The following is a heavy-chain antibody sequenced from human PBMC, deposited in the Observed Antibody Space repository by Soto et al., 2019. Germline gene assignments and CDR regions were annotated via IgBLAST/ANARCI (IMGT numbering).Heavy chain of an antibody. V-gene: IGHV1-69*13. CDR3: ARRLRIRQVSTDYGMDV. CDR2: IIPIFGTA. D-gene: IGHD5-12*01. CDR1: GGTFSSYA. Sequence: VASVKVSCKASGGTFSSYAISWVRQAPGQGLEWMGGIIPIFGTANYAQKFQGRVTITADESTSTAYMELSSLRSEDTAVYYCARRLRIRQVSTDYGMDVWGQGTTVTVYS. J-gene: IGHJ6*02.